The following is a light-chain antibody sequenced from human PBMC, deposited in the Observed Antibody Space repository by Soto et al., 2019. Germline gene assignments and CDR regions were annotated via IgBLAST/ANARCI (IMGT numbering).Light chain of an antibody. CDR3: QQLNNYPFT. CDR2: DTS. Sequence: DIQLTQSPSFLSASVGDRVTITCRASQGINNYLAWYQQKPGKAPKLLIYDTSTLQSGVPSRFSGSGSGTAVTLTISSLQPEDFATYYCQQLNNYPFTFGPGTKVDFK. J-gene: IGKJ3*01. V-gene: IGKV1-9*01. CDR1: QGINNY.